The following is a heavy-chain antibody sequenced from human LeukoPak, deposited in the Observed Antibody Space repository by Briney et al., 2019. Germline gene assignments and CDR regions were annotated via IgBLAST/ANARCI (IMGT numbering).Heavy chain of an antibody. CDR2: IIPILGIA. J-gene: IGHJ3*02. Sequence: ASVKVSCKASGGTFSSYAISWVRQAPGQGLEWMGRIIPILGIANYAQKFQGRVTITADKSTSTAYMELSSLRSEDTAVYYCGRDLESSGWYWGHAFDIWGQGTMVTVSS. D-gene: IGHD6-19*01. V-gene: IGHV1-69*04. CDR1: GGTFSSYA. CDR3: GRDLESSGWYWGHAFDI.